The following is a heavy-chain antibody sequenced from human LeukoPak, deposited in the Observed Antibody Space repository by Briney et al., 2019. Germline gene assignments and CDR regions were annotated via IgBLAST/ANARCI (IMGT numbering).Heavy chain of an antibody. J-gene: IGHJ4*02. D-gene: IGHD6-19*01. CDR1: GGSISSSSYY. CDR3: ARSLQWLVQIYFDY. V-gene: IGHV4-39*01. Sequence: SETLSLTCTVSGGSISSSSYYWGWIRQPPGKGPEWIGSIYYSGSTYYNPSLKSRVTISVDTSKNQFSLKLSSVTAADTAVYYCARSLQWLVQIYFDYWGQGTLVTVSS. CDR2: IYYSGST.